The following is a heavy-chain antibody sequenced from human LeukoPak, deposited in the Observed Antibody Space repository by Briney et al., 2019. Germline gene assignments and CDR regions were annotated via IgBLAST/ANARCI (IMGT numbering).Heavy chain of an antibody. D-gene: IGHD1-26*01. CDR2: ICSGGST. J-gene: IGHJ4*02. CDR3: ARDPYSGSYFGC. V-gene: IGHV3-66*01. Sequence: GGSLRLSCAASGFTVSSNCVNWVRQAPGKGLKWVSVICSGGSTNYADSVKGRFTISRDNSKNTLYLQMNSLRAEDTAVYYCARDPYSGSYFGCWGQGTLVTVSS. CDR1: GFTVSSNC.